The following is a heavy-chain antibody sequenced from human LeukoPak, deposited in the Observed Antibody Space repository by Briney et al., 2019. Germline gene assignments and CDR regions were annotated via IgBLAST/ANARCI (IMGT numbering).Heavy chain of an antibody. Sequence: PSETLSLTCTVSGGSISTYYWNWIRQPPGKGLEWIGYIYYSGSTNHNPSLKSRVTISVDTSKNQFSLKLSSVTAADTAMYYCARDGSARYYFDYWGQGTLVTVSS. CDR1: GGSISTYY. V-gene: IGHV4-59*01. J-gene: IGHJ4*02. CDR2: IYYSGST. CDR3: ARDGSARYYFDY.